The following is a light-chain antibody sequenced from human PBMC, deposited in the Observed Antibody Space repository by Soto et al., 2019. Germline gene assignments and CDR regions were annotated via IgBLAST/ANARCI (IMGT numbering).Light chain of an antibody. CDR2: DVS. Sequence: QSALTQPRSVSGSPGQSVTISCTGTSSGVGGYNYVSWYQQHPGKAPKLMIYDVSKRPSGVPDSFSGSKSGNTASLTISGLQAEDEADYYCCSYAGSYVFGTGTKLTVL. CDR3: CSYAGSYV. CDR1: SSGVGGYNY. V-gene: IGLV2-11*01. J-gene: IGLJ1*01.